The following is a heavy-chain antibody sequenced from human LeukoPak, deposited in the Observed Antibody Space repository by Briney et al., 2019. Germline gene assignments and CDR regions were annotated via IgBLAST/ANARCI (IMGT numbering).Heavy chain of an antibody. V-gene: IGHV1-24*01. CDR1: GYTLTELS. J-gene: IGHJ4*02. Sequence: ASVKVSCKVSGYTLTELSMHWVRQAPGKGLEWMGGFDPEDGETIYAQKFQGRVTMTEDTSTDTAYMELSSLRSEDTAVYYCATGGPGHATYYFDYWGQGTLVTVSS. CDR3: ATGGPGHATYYFDY. CDR2: FDPEDGET. D-gene: IGHD1-26*01.